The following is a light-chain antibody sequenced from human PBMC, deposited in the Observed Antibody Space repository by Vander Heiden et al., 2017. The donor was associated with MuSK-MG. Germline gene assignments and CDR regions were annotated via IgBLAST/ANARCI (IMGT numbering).Light chain of an antibody. CDR1: QSISSY. J-gene: IGKJ3*01. V-gene: IGKV1-39*01. CDR2: AAS. Sequence: DIQMTQSPSSLSASVGDRVTITCRASQSISSYLNWYQQKPGKAPKLLIYAASSLQSGVPSRFSGSGSGTDFTLTISSLQPEDFATYYCQQSYSTPQNTFGHGTKVDIK. CDR3: QQSYSTPQNT.